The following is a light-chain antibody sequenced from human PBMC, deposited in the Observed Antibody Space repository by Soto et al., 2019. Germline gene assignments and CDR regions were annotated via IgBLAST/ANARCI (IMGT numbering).Light chain of an antibody. CDR3: QQRSNWPTIT. Sequence: EIVLTHSPATLSLSPGERATLSCRASQTVSSSLAWYQQKPGQAPRLLIYDASNRATGIPARFSGSGSGTDFTLTISSLEPEDFAVYYCQQRSNWPTITFGQGTRLETK. J-gene: IGKJ5*01. CDR2: DAS. V-gene: IGKV3-11*01. CDR1: QTVSSS.